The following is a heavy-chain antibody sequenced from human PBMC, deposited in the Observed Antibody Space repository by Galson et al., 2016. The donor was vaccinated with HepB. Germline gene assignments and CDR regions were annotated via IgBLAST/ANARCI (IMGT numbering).Heavy chain of an antibody. CDR3: ARQRGVGGWHFDS. D-gene: IGHD6-19*01. J-gene: IGHJ4*02. CDR1: GYGFTSYW. Sequence: SGAEVKKPGESLKISCKGSGYGFTSYWLGWVRQMPGKGLEWMGVIYPGDSETTYSPSFRGQVTMSVDKSISTAYLQWSSLKASDSAMSFCARQRGVGGWHFDSWGQGTLVTVSS. CDR2: IYPGDSET. V-gene: IGHV5-51*01.